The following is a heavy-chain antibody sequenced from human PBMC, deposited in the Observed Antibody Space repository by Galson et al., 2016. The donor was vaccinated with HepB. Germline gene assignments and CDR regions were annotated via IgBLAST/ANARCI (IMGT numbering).Heavy chain of an antibody. D-gene: IGHD3-22*01. CDR3: AKDPNYYDSSGYIWGLFDI. CDR2: ISNSGGRT. Sequence: SLRLSCAASGFTFRSYAMPWVRQAPGKGLEWVSEISNSGGRTYYADSVKGRFTISRDNSKNTLSLQMNSLRAEDTAVYYCAKDPNYYDSSGYIWGLFDIWGQGTMVTVSS. V-gene: IGHV3-23*01. J-gene: IGHJ3*02. CDR1: GFTFRSYA.